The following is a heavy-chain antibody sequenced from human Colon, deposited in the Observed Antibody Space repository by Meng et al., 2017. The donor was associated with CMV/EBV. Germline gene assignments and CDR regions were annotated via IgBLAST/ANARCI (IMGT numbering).Heavy chain of an antibody. CDR3: AKGSATSRPYYFDY. Sequence: GESLKISCAASGFTFSSYAMSWVRQAPGKGLEWVSGISGSGGITYYADSVKGRFTISRDNSKNTLYLQMNSLRAEDTAVYYCAKGSATSRPYYFDYWGQGTLVTVSS. V-gene: IGHV3-23*01. CDR2: ISGSGGIT. J-gene: IGHJ4*02. D-gene: IGHD3-3*01. CDR1: GFTFSSYA.